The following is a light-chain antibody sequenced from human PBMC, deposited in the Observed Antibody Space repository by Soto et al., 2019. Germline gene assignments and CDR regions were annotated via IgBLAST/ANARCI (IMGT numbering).Light chain of an antibody. Sequence: SVLTQSLGTLSLSPRERHTLYWRPSQSVSSSYLAWYQQKPGQAPRLLIYGASSRATGIPDRFSGSGSGTDFTLTISRLEPEDFAVYYCQQYGSSPWKFGQGTKVDIK. CDR3: QQYGSSPWK. CDR2: GAS. V-gene: IGKV3-20*01. CDR1: QSVSSSY. J-gene: IGKJ1*01.